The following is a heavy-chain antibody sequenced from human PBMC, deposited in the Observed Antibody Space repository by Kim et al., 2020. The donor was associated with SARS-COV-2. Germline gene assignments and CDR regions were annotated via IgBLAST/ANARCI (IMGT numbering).Heavy chain of an antibody. V-gene: IGHV4-39*07. CDR3: ARVRRQWLVRPNFDY. J-gene: IGHJ4*02. Sequence: SPKSQVTISVDTSKNQFSLKLSSGTAADTAVYYCARVRRQWLVRPNFDYWGQGTLVTVSS. D-gene: IGHD6-19*01.